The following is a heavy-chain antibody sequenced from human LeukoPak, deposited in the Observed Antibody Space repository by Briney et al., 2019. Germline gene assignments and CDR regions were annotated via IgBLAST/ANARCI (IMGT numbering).Heavy chain of an antibody. CDR2: INHSGST. J-gene: IGHJ4*02. CDR3: ARLARPKPHYYGSGSYYKRLATRYYFDY. CDR1: GGSISSSSYY. Sequence: SETLSLTCTVSGGSISSSSYYWGWIRQPPGKGLEWIGEINHSGSTNYNPSLKSRVTISVDTSKNQFSLKLSSVTAADTAVYYCARLARPKPHYYGSGSYYKRLATRYYFDYWGQGTPVTVSS. V-gene: IGHV4-39*07. D-gene: IGHD3-10*01.